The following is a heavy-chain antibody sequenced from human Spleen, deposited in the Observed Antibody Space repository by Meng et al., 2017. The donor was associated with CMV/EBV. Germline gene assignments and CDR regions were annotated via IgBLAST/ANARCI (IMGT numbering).Heavy chain of an antibody. J-gene: IGHJ4*02. V-gene: IGHV3-23*01. Sequence: SCEAAGFTVSNYAMSWVRQAPGKGLEWVSALSGRGGNRYYADSVKGRFTISTDNSKNTLFLQMNNLRAEDTAVYYCANVENWNYFYYWGQGTLVTVSS. CDR2: LSGRGGNR. D-gene: IGHD1-1*01. CDR3: ANVENWNYFYY. CDR1: GFTVSNYA.